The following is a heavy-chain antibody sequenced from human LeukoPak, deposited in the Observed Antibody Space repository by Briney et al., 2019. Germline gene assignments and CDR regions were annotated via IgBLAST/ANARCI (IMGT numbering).Heavy chain of an antibody. V-gene: IGHV6-1*01. CDR2: TYYRSKRYN. CDR3: ARLVTARADLLAVTTRGVTFDP. D-gene: IGHD4-17*01. CDR1: GDSVSSNSAA. J-gene: IGHJ5*02. Sequence: SQTLSLTCAISGDSVSSNSAAWNWIRQSPSRGLEWLGGTYYRSKRYNDYAVSVKGRITINPDTSKNQFSLKLSSVTAADTAVYYCARLVTARADLLAVTTRGVTFDPWGQGTLVTVSS.